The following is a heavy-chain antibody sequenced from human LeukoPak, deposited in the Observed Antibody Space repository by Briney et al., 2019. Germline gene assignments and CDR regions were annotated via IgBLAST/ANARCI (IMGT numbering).Heavy chain of an antibody. CDR1: GGSISSYY. Sequence: SETLSLTCTVSGGSISSYYWSWIRQPPGKGLEWIGYIYYSGSTNYNPSLKSRVTISVDTSKNQFSLKLSSVTAAYTAVYYCARHSASSITIDGVVPDWFYPWGQGTLVTVSS. J-gene: IGHJ5*02. D-gene: IGHD3-3*01. CDR2: IYYSGST. CDR3: ARHSASSITIDGVVPDWFYP. V-gene: IGHV4-59*08.